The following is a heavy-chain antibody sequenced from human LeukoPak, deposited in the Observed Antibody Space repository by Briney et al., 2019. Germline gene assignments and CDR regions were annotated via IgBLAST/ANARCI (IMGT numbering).Heavy chain of an antibody. J-gene: IGHJ4*02. CDR3: ARNPPNDGSGSYPDY. CDR2: IYHTGTA. D-gene: IGHD3-10*01. V-gene: IGHV4/OR15-8*01. Sequence: GFTFSSYGMDWVRQPPGKGLEWIGEIYHTGTANSNPSLKSRATISVDKSKNQFSLNWSSVTAADTALYYCARNPPNDGSGSYPDYWGEGILVTVSS. CDR1: GFTFSSYG.